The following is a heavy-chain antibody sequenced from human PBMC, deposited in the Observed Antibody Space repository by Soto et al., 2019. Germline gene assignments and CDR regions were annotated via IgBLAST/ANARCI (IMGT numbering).Heavy chain of an antibody. D-gene: IGHD2-15*01. CDR2: MNPNSGNT. Sequence: QVQLVQSGAEVKKPGASVKVSCKASGYTFTSYDINWVRQATGQGLEWMGWMNPNSGNTGYAQKFQGRVTMTRNTSISTAYMELSSLRSEDTAVYYCARACSGGSCYSRNWFDPWVQGTLVTVSS. J-gene: IGHJ5*02. CDR1: GYTFTSYD. CDR3: ARACSGGSCYSRNWFDP. V-gene: IGHV1-8*01.